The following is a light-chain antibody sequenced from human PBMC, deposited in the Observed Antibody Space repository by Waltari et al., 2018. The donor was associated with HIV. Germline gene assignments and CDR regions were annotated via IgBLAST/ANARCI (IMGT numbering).Light chain of an antibody. J-gene: IGLJ3*02. CDR2: GNS. CDR1: SSNIGAPYA. V-gene: IGLV1-40*01. CDR3: QSYDSSLSGWV. Sequence: QSVLPQPPPVSWSPGTPVPISRTRRSSNIGAPYALHWYHQLPGSAPKLLIYGNSNRPSGVPDRFSGSKSGTSASLAITELQAEDEADYYCQSYDSSLSGWVFGGGTKLTVL.